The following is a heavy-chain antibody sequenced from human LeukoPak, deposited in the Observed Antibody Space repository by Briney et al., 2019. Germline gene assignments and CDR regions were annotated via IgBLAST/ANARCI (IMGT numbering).Heavy chain of an antibody. CDR1: GLNFDDSA. CDR3: TKESGRFDY. CDR2: ISADGGST. J-gene: IGHJ4*02. V-gene: IGHV3-43*02. Sequence: GGSLRLSCVASGLNFDDSAMHWVRQAPGKGLEWVSLISADGGSTFSADSVKGRFSISRDNSKNSLYLQMNSLRSEDTAMYYCTKESGRFDYWGQGTLVAVSS.